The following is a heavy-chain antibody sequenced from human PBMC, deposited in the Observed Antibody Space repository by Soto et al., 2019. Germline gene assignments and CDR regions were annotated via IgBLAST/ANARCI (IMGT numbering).Heavy chain of an antibody. D-gene: IGHD6-19*01. CDR3: ARDCGWTRDSHYYYGMDV. CDR1: GFTFSSYA. V-gene: IGHV3-30-3*01. J-gene: IGHJ6*02. Sequence: LSCAASGFTFSSYAMHWVRQAPGKGLEWVAVISYDGSNKYYADSVKGRFTISRDNSKNTLYLQMNSLRAEDTAVYYCARDCGWTRDSHYYYGMDVWGQGTTVTVSS. CDR2: ISYDGSNK.